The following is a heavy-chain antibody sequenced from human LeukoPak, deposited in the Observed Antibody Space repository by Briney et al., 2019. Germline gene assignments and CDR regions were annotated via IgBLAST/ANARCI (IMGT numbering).Heavy chain of an antibody. D-gene: IGHD2-21*02. CDR2: IIPIFGTA. CDR1: GGTFISYA. Sequence: ASVKDSCKASGGTFISYAISWVRQAPGQGLEWMGGIIPIFGTANYAQKFQGRVTITADESTSTAYMELSSLRSEDTAVYYCARCGGGDCYSGLDYWGQGTLVTVSS. V-gene: IGHV1-69*13. CDR3: ARCGGGDCYSGLDY. J-gene: IGHJ4*02.